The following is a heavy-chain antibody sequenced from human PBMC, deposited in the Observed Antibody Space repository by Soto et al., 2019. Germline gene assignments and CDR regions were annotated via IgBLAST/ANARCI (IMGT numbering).Heavy chain of an antibody. V-gene: IGHV1-18*04. CDR1: GYIFTNFG. CDR2: ISTSDGNT. J-gene: IGHJ3*02. D-gene: IGHD6-19*01. Sequence: QVQLVQSGPEVKKPGASVKVSCKTSGYIFTNFGISWVRQAPGQGPEWMGWISTSDGNTNYAQKIKERVTMTTDTSTTTAYMEVRSLTFDDTAVYYCARWVFASNDWYLGALDIWGQGTLVTVSS. CDR3: ARWVFASNDWYLGALDI.